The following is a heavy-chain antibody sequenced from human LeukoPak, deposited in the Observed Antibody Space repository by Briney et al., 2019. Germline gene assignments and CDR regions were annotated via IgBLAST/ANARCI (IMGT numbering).Heavy chain of an antibody. J-gene: IGHJ3*02. CDR1: GGSISSSSYY. D-gene: IGHD5-24*01. Sequence: PSETLSLTCTVSGGSISSSSYYWGWIRQPPGKGLEWIGSIYYSGSTYYNPSLKSRVTISVDTSKYQFSLKLSSLTAADTAVYYCAKSREEIRGLDAFDIWGQGTMVTVSS. CDR2: IYYSGST. V-gene: IGHV4-39*07. CDR3: AKSREEIRGLDAFDI.